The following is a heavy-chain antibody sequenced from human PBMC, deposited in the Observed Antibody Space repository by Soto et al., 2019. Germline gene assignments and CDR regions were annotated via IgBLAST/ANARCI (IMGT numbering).Heavy chain of an antibody. Sequence: QVQLVQSGAEVKKPGSSVKVSCKASGGTFSSYAISWVRQAPGQGLEWIGGIIPIFGTANYAQKFQGRVTITADESTSTAYMELSSLRSEDTAVYYCARAYCSSTSCYGNYYYGMDVWGQGTTVTVSS. J-gene: IGHJ6*02. V-gene: IGHV1-69*01. D-gene: IGHD2-2*01. CDR2: IIPIFGTA. CDR3: ARAYCSSTSCYGNYYYGMDV. CDR1: GGTFSSYA.